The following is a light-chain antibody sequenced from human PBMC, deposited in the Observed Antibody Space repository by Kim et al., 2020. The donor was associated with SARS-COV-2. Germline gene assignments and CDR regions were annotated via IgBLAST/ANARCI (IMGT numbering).Light chain of an antibody. CDR2: GAS. Sequence: SESVGDRVTITCRESQSSSSALGWYQQKPGKAPNLLIYGASSLESAVPSRFSGTGSGTEFTLTISRLQPDDVATYYCQQYSIYWTFGQGTKVDIK. J-gene: IGKJ1*01. CDR1: QSSSSA. CDR3: QQYSIYWT. V-gene: IGKV1-13*02.